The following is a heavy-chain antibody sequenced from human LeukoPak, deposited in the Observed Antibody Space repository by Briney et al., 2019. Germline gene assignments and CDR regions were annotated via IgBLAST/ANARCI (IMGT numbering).Heavy chain of an antibody. CDR2: IYYSGST. CDR1: GGSISSGSYY. J-gene: IGHJ4*02. D-gene: IGHD5-18*01. Sequence: SETLSLTCTVSGGSISSGSYYWCWIRQPPGKGLEWIASIYYSGSTYYNPSLKSRVTISVDTSKNQFSLNLSSVTAADTAVYYCARDIRDTDMVYLDFWGQGTLVTVSS. V-gene: IGHV4-39*07. CDR3: ARDIRDTDMVYLDF.